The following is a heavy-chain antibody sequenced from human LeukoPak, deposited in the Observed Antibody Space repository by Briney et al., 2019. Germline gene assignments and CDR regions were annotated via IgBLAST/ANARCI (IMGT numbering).Heavy chain of an antibody. V-gene: IGHV3-23*01. CDR3: AKAPVTSCRGAYCYPFDY. CDR1: GFSLSSYA. Sequence: GGSLRLSCAASGFSLSSYAMSWVRQAPGKGLEWVSAISSTDAGTYHADSVRGRFTISRDGSKNTLYLQMNSLRAEDAAVYYCAKAPVTSCRGAYCYPFDYWGQGTLVTVSS. J-gene: IGHJ4*02. CDR2: ISSTDAGT. D-gene: IGHD2-21*01.